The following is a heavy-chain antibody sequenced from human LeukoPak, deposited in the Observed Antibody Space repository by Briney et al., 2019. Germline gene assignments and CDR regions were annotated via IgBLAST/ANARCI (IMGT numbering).Heavy chain of an antibody. D-gene: IGHD3-22*01. J-gene: IGHJ4*02. CDR1: RITLSNHG. Sequence: QPGGSLRLSCAVSRITLSNHGMSWVRQALGKGLEWVAGISDSGGRTNYADSVKGRFAISRDNPRNTLYLQMNSLRAEDTAVYFCAKRGVVIRVILVGFHKEAYYFDSWGQGALVTVSS. CDR2: ISDSGGRT. V-gene: IGHV3-23*01. CDR3: AKRGVVIRVILVGFHKEAYYFDS.